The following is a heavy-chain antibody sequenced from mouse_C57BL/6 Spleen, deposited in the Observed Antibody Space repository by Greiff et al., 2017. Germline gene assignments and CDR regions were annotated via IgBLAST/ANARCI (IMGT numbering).Heavy chain of an antibody. CDR1: GFTFSDYG. CDR2: ISSGRSTF. D-gene: IGHD2-2*01. Sequence: EVMLVESGGGLVKPGGSLKLSCAASGFTFSDYGMHWVRQAPEKGLEWVAYISSGRSTFYYADTVKGRFTISRDNAKNTLFLQMTSLRSEDTAMYYCAREGYYWYFDVWGTGTTVTVSS. CDR3: AREGYYWYFDV. J-gene: IGHJ1*03. V-gene: IGHV5-17*01.